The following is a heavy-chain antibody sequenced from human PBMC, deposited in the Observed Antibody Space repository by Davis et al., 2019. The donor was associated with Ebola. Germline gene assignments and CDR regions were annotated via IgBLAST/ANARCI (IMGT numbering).Heavy chain of an antibody. J-gene: IGHJ6*02. CDR1: GFTFSSYS. CDR2: ISGSGGST. CDR3: AKDVTVVVPAAYYYGMDV. V-gene: IGHV3-23*01. Sequence: GESLKISCAASGFTFSSYSMNWVRQAPGKGLEWVSAISGSGGSTYYADSVKGRFTISRDNSKNTLYLQMNSLRAEDTAVYYCAKDVTVVVPAAYYYGMDVWGQGTTVTVSS. D-gene: IGHD2-2*01.